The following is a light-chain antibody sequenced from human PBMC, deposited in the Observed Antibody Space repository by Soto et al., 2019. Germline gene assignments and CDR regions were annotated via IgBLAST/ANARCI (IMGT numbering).Light chain of an antibody. CDR2: DAS. CDR1: QSVSSH. V-gene: IGKV3-11*01. CDR3: QQRSSAIT. J-gene: IGKJ5*01. Sequence: LSCRASQSVSSHLAWFQQRPGQAPRLLIYDASNRATGIPARFSGRGSGTDFTLTISSLEPEDFAVYYCQQRSSAITFGQGTRLEIK.